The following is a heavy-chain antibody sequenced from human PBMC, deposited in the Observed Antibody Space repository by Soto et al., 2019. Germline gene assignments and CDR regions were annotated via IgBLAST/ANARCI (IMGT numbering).Heavy chain of an antibody. CDR1: GGSISVYY. J-gene: IGHJ4*02. CDR2: IYASGSP. CDR3: ARGVGSSPPRY. D-gene: IGHD1-26*01. V-gene: IGHV4-59*01. Sequence: SETLSLTCTISGGSISVYYWSWVRQPPGHELEWIGYIYASGSPYYNPSLRSRVTTSADTSKNQISLKLTSPTAADTAVYYCARGVGSSPPRYWGRGTLVTVSS.